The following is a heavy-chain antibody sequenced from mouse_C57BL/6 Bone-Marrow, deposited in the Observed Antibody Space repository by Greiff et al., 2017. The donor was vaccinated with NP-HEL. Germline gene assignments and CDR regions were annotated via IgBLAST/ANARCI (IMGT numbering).Heavy chain of an antibody. CDR1: GYTFTSYW. CDR3: ARSGYYGSSPAWFAY. V-gene: IGHV1-69*01. J-gene: IGHJ3*01. Sequence: VQLQQPGAELVMPGASVKLSCKASGYTFTSYWMHWVKQRPGQGLEWIGEIDPSDSYTNYNQKFKGKSTLTVDKSSSTASMQLSSLTSEDSAVYYCARSGYYGSSPAWFAYWGQGTLVTVSA. CDR2: IDPSDSYT. D-gene: IGHD1-1*01.